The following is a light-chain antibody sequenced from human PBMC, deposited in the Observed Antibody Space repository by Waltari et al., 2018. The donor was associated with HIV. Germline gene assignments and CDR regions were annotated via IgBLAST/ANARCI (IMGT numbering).Light chain of an antibody. CDR3: NSYAGSNNWV. V-gene: IGLV2-8*01. J-gene: IGLJ3*02. Sequence: QSALTQPPSASGSPGQSVTISCTGTSSDVGGSKYVSWYQQHTGKAPKLMIYEAHQRPAGVPDRFSGSKSANTASLTVSGLQADDEADYYCNSYAGSNNWVFGGGTKLTVL. CDR2: EAH. CDR1: SSDVGGSKY.